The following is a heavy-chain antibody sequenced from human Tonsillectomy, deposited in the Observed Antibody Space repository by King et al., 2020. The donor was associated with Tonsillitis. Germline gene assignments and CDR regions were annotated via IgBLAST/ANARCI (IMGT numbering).Heavy chain of an antibody. CDR3: ARDEAVGGSSRYYCVDV. J-gene: IGHJ6*02. CDR1: GFTFSTYS. D-gene: IGHD6-13*01. V-gene: IGHV3-21*01. Sequence: VQLVESGGGLVKPGGSLRLSCEASGFTFSTYSINWVRQAPGKGLEWLSSITSGSRYIYYAASVKGRFTNSRDNGKNSVVLQMNSLGAEDTAVYYCARDEAVGGSSRYYCVDVWGQGTTVTVSS. CDR2: ITSGSRYI.